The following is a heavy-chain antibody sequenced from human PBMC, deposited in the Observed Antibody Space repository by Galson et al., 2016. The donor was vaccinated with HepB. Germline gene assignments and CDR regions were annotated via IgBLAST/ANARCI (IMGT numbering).Heavy chain of an antibody. D-gene: IGHD3-10*01. CDR3: ARDYVPGA. CDR1: GFTFSNYA. Sequence: SLRLSCAASGFTFSNYAMHWVRQAPGKGLEWVAVIWYDGSSKYYINSVKGRFTISRDNSKNTLNLQMSSLRGEDTAMYYCARDYVPGAWGQGVLVTVSS. V-gene: IGHV3-33*01. CDR2: IWYDGSSK. J-gene: IGHJ5*02.